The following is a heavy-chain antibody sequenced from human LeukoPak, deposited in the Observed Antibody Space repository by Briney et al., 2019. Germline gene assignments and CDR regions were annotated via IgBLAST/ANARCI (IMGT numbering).Heavy chain of an antibody. Sequence: PSETLSLTCPVSGGSISTYYWGWIRQPPGKGLEWIGYIYYTGSTNYNPSLKSRVTISVDTSKNQLSLQLTSVTAADTAVYYCARYHSSGLDYWGQGTRVTVSS. CDR1: GGSISTYY. CDR2: IYYTGST. J-gene: IGHJ4*02. CDR3: ARYHSSGLDY. D-gene: IGHD3-22*01. V-gene: IGHV4-59*08.